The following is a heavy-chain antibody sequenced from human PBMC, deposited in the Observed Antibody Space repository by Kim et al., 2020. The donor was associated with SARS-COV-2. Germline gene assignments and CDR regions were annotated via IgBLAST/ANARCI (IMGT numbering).Heavy chain of an antibody. CDR3: ARGAASSTWYDRGDWFDP. CDR2: INHSGST. CDR1: GGSFSTYH. Sequence: SETLSLTCAVYGGSFSTYHWSWIRQPPGKGLEWIGEINHSGSTNYNPSLKSRVTISVDTSKNQFSLKLSSVTAADTAMYYCARGAASSTWYDRGDWFDPWGQGILVTVSS. D-gene: IGHD6-13*01. V-gene: IGHV4-34*01. J-gene: IGHJ5*02.